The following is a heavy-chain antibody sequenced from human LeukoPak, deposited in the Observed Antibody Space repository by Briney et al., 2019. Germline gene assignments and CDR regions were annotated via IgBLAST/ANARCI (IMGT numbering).Heavy chain of an antibody. V-gene: IGHV3-7*01. Sequence: GGSLRLSCAASGFTFSSYSMNWVRQAPGKGLEWVANIKQDGSEKYYVDSVKGRFTISRDNAKNSLYLQMNSLRAEDRAVYYCAREGYSSGWYNCFDPWGQGTLVTVSS. D-gene: IGHD6-19*01. CDR2: IKQDGSEK. CDR3: AREGYSSGWYNCFDP. CDR1: GFTFSSYS. J-gene: IGHJ5*02.